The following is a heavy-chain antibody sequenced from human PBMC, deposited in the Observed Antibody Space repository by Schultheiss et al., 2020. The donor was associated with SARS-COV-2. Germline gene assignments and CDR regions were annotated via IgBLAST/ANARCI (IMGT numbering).Heavy chain of an antibody. CDR1: GGSFSGYY. J-gene: IGHJ6*03. D-gene: IGHD6-19*01. Sequence: SQTLSLTCAVYGGSFSGYYWSWIRQPPGKGLEWIGYISYSGSTTYNPSLKSRVTISVDTSKNQFSLKLSSVTAADTAVYYCARAAWLVRSYYYYYYMDVWGKGTTVTVSS. V-gene: IGHV4-34*01. CDR3: ARAAWLVRSYYYYYYMDV. CDR2: ISYSGST.